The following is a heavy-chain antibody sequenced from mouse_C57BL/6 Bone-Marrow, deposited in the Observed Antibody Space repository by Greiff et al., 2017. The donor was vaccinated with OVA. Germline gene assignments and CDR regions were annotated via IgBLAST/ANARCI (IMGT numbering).Heavy chain of an antibody. D-gene: IGHD1-1*01. Sequence: EVKLMESGGGLVKPGGSLKLSCAASGFTFSSYAMSWVRQTPEKRLEWVATISDGGSYTYYPDNVKGRFTISRGNAKNNLYLQMSHLKSEETAMYFFARGDYSGWYIDVCGTQTPVTVSS. CDR1: GFTFSSYA. CDR3: ARGDYSGWYIDV. CDR2: ISDGGSYT. V-gene: IGHV5-4*03. J-gene: IGHJ1*03.